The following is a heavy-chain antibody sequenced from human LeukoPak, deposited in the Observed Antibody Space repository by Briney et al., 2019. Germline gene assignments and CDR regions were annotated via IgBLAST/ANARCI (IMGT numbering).Heavy chain of an antibody. J-gene: IGHJ4*02. CDR3: ARDRYYDSSGGEDYFDY. CDR2: IIPIFGTA. V-gene: IGHV1-69*05. D-gene: IGHD3-22*01. CDR1: GGTFSSCA. Sequence: ASVKVSCEASGGTFSSCAISWVRQAPGQGLEWMGGIIPIFGTANYAQKFQGRVTITRDESTSTAYMELSSLRSEDTAVYYCARDRYYDSSGGEDYFDYWGQGTLVTVSS.